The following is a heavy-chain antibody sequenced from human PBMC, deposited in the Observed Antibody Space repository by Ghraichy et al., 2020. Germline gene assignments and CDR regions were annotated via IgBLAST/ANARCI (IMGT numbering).Heavy chain of an antibody. Sequence: GGSLRLSCAASGFTVSSNYMSWVRQAPGKGLEWVSIIYSGGSTYYADSVKGRFTGSRDNSKNTLDLQMNSLRADDTAVYCCARGRDYFYGMDVWGQGTTVIGSS. J-gene: IGHJ6*02. CDR3: ARGRDYFYGMDV. CDR2: IYSGGST. CDR1: GFTVSSNY. V-gene: IGHV3-53*01.